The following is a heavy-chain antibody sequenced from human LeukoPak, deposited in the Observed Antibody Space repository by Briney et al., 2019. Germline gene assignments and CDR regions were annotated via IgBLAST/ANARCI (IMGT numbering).Heavy chain of an antibody. V-gene: IGHV3-30*18. D-gene: IGHD4-17*01. CDR2: ISGDGRSK. Sequence: GGSLRLSCAASGFSFISYGMHWVRQAPGKGLEWVGVISGDGRSKDYADSVKGRFTISRDNSKDTLYLQMNSLRAEDTAVYYCAKRPSDYGDYVSYFDYWGQGTLVTVSS. J-gene: IGHJ4*02. CDR3: AKRPSDYGDYVSYFDY. CDR1: GFSFISYG.